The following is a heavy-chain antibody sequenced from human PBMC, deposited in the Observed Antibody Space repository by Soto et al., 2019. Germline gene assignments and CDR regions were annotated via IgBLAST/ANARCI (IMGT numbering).Heavy chain of an antibody. CDR3: ARDLWVEPELYYYGMDV. V-gene: IGHV4-30-4*01. CDR1: GYSISSADYY. Sequence: PSESLSLTCPFSGYSISSADYYWSWIRQTPGKGLEWIGHIFYSGTTYYNPSLKSRLTISVDTSKNHFSLRLTSVTAADTAVYYCARDLWVEPELYYYGMDVWGQGTTVTVSS. J-gene: IGHJ6*02. D-gene: IGHD1-1*01. CDR2: IFYSGTT.